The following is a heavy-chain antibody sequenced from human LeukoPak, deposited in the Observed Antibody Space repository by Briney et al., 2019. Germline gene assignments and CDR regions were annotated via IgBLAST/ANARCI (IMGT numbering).Heavy chain of an antibody. CDR3: AREGSYCVGGVCYSFDF. J-gene: IGHJ4*02. CDR2: MHPGNGNT. Sequence: ASVKVSCKASGYRFISNYIQWVRQAPGLGPEWMGWMHPGNGNTRYAEKFQGRVTLTRDTSINTAYMDLSSLRSDDTAVSYCAREGSYCVGGVCYSFDFWGQGTLITVSS. V-gene: IGHV1-2*02. D-gene: IGHD2-15*01. CDR1: GYRFISNY.